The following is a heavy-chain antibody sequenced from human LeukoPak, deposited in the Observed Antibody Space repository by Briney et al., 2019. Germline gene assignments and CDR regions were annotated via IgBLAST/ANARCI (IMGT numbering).Heavy chain of an antibody. CDR2: IDQNGTP. Sequence: SETLSLTCTVSGDSIRRPYWSWIRQPPGKGLEWVGYIDQNGTPDYNSSLQSLVSISAYTSKSQFSLKLTSVTAEDTAVYYCATHQLLQFDVFNVWGQGTMVTVSS. J-gene: IGHJ3*01. D-gene: IGHD5-24*01. V-gene: IGHV4-59*08. CDR3: ATHQLLQFDVFNV. CDR1: GDSIRRPY.